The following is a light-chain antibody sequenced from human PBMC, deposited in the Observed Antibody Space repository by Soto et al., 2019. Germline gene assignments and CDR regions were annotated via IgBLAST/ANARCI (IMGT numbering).Light chain of an antibody. Sequence: QSALTQPASVSGSPGQSITISCTGTSSDVGGYNYVSWYQQHPGKAPKLMIYDVTNRPSGVSNRFSGSRSGNMASLTISGLQAEDEAHYYCSSYTGSTTLVVFGGGTQLTVL. J-gene: IGLJ2*01. V-gene: IGLV2-14*01. CDR1: SSDVGGYNY. CDR2: DVT. CDR3: SSYTGSTTLVV.